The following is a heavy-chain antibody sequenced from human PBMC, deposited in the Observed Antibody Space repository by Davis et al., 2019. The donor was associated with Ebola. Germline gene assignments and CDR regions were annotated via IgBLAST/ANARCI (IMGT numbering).Heavy chain of an antibody. CDR3: ARLKGSSPPYYGMDV. CDR1: GGSISSYY. Sequence: PSETLSLTCTVSGGSISSYYWSWIRQPPGKGLEWIGYIYYSGSTNYNPSLKSRVTISVDTSKNQFSLKLSYVTAADTAVYYCARLKGSSPPYYGMDVWGQGTTVTVSS. CDR2: IYYSGST. D-gene: IGHD6-6*01. V-gene: IGHV4-59*08. J-gene: IGHJ6*02.